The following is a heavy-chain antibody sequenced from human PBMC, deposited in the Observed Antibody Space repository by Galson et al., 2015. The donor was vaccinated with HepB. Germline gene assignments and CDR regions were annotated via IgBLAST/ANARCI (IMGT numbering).Heavy chain of an antibody. D-gene: IGHD3-9*01. V-gene: IGHV2-26*01. CDR2: IFSDDEK. CDR3: ARIRGDILTGYPNWFDP. CDR1: GISLTNTGMT. Sequence: PALVKPTQTLTLTCSVSGISLTNTGMTVSWIRQPPGKAPEWLAHIFSDDEKSYSASLRTRLTISKDTSKSQVVLTMTNVDLVDTATYFCARIRGDILTGYPNWFDPWGQGILVTVSS. J-gene: IGHJ5*02.